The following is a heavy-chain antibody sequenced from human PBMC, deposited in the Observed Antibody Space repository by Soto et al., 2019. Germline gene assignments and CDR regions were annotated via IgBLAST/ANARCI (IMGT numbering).Heavy chain of an antibody. CDR2: IIPIFGTA. J-gene: IGHJ5*02. V-gene: IGHV1-69*13. CDR1: GGTFSSYA. Sequence: SVKVSCKASGGTFSSYAISWVRQAPGQWLEWMGGIIPIFGTANYAQKFQGRVTIAGRDSTRTDYMELSSLRSEDTAVYYCARGRWAPSGKYNWFDTWGQGTLVTVSS. D-gene: IGHD6-25*01. CDR3: ARGRWAPSGKYNWFDT.